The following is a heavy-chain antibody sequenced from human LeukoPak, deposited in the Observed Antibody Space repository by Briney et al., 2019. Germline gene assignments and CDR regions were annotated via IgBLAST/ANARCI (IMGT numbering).Heavy chain of an antibody. CDR3: ARVDTVMAYYFDL. CDR1: GFTVSTNC. V-gene: IGHV3-53*04. CDR2: IYSGGTT. Sequence: GGSLRLSCAASGFTVSTNCMTWVRQAPGKGLEWVSTIYSGGTTYYADSVMGRFTISRHNSRSTLYLQMNSLRAEDTAVYHCARVDTVMAYYFDLWGQGTLVTVSS. J-gene: IGHJ4*02. D-gene: IGHD5-18*01.